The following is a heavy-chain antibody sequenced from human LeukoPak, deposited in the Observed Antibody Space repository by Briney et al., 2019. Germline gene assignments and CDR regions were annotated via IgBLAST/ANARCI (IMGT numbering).Heavy chain of an antibody. D-gene: IGHD1-26*01. Sequence: PGGSLRLSCAASGFTFSNYWMHWVRQAPGKGLVWVSRINSDGINTSYADSVKGRFTVSRDNAKNTLNLQMNSLRAEDTAVYYCARDRSVGGTIGHGAFDIWGQGTMVTVSS. J-gene: IGHJ3*02. CDR1: GFTFSNYW. CDR2: INSDGINT. V-gene: IGHV3-74*01. CDR3: ARDRSVGGTIGHGAFDI.